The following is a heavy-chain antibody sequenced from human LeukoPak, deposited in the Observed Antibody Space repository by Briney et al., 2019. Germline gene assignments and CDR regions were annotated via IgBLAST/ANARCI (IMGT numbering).Heavy chain of an antibody. Sequence: SETLSLTCTVSGGSISSGSDYWSWIRQPPGKGLEWIGSIYYSGSTYYNPSLKSRVTISVDTSKNQFSPKLSSVTAADTAVYYCASSGWYLSSFNWGQGTLVTVSS. CDR2: IYYSGST. V-gene: IGHV4-39*01. J-gene: IGHJ4*02. D-gene: IGHD6-19*01. CDR3: ASSGWYLSSFN. CDR1: GGSISSGSDY.